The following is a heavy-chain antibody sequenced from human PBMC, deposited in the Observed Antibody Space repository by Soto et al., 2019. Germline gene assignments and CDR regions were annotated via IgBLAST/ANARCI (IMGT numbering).Heavy chain of an antibody. Sequence: EVQLVESGGGLVKPGGSLRLSCAASGFTFSSYSMNWVRQAPGKGLEWVSSISSSSSYIYYADSVKGRFTISRDNAKNSLYLQMNSLRAEDTAVYYCARVGPDHSGYDSFDYWGQGTLVTVSS. V-gene: IGHV3-21*01. D-gene: IGHD5-12*01. CDR2: ISSSSSYI. CDR3: ARVGPDHSGYDSFDY. J-gene: IGHJ4*02. CDR1: GFTFSSYS.